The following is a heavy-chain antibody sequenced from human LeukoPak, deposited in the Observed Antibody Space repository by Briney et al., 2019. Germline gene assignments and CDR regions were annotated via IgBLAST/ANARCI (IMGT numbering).Heavy chain of an antibody. Sequence: GASLKISFKGSGDSFTIYWIGWVRQMPGESLEWMGLIYPGDSDTRYTPSFQGQVTISADNSISTAYLQWSSLKASDTAMYYCARHAYDSSGYYYSQIDYGGQGTLVTVSS. V-gene: IGHV5-51*01. CDR3: ARHAYDSSGYYYSQIDY. CDR1: GDSFTIYW. CDR2: IYPGDSDT. J-gene: IGHJ4*02. D-gene: IGHD3-22*01.